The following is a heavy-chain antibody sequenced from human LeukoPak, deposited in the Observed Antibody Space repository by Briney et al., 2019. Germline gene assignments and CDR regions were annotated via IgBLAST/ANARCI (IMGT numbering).Heavy chain of an antibody. CDR3: ARGSIGGYSSSWYAISGYYYYGRDV. D-gene: IGHD6-13*01. CDR1: GGSISSYY. CDR2: IYYSGST. V-gene: IGHV4-59*01. J-gene: IGHJ6*02. Sequence: SETLSLTCTVSGGSISSYYWSWIRQPPGKGLEWIGYIYYSGSTNYNPSLKSRVTISVDTSKNQFSLKLSSVTAADTAVYYCARGSIGGYSSSWYAISGYYYYGRDVWGQGTTVTVSS.